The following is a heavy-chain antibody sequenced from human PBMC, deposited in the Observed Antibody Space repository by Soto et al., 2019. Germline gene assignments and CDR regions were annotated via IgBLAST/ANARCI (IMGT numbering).Heavy chain of an antibody. CDR3: ARDLEYSSSFAGGAAPDY. CDR1: GFTFGDYA. Sequence: QPGGSLRLSCTASGFTFGDYATSWVRQAPGKGLEWVGLIRSKAYGGTTEYAASVKGRFTISRDDSKSIAYLQMNSLKTEDTAVYYCARDLEYSSSFAGGAAPDYWGQGTLVTVSS. D-gene: IGHD6-6*01. J-gene: IGHJ4*02. V-gene: IGHV3-49*04. CDR2: IRSKAYGGTT.